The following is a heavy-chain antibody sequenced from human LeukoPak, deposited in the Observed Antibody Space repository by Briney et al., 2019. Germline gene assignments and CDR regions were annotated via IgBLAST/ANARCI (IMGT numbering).Heavy chain of an antibody. D-gene: IGHD3-22*01. Sequence: GGSLRLSCAASGFTFSSYAMHWVRQAPGKGLEWVAVISYDGSNKYYADSVKGRFTISRDNSKNTLYLQMNSLRAEDTAVYYCAKGTLQVTMIVVVPDYFDYWGQGTLVTVSS. CDR1: GFTFSSYA. J-gene: IGHJ4*02. V-gene: IGHV3-30-3*01. CDR2: ISYDGSNK. CDR3: AKGTLQVTMIVVVPDYFDY.